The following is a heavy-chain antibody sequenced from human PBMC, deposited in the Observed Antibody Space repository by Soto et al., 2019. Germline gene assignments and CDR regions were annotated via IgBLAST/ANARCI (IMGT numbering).Heavy chain of an antibody. CDR2: IYHSGST. D-gene: IGHD2-2*01. CDR1: GGSISSSSYY. CDR3: ARVPDY. Sequence: SETLSLTCTVSGGSISSSSYYWGWIRQPPGKGLEWIGYIYHSGSTYYNPSLKSRVTISVGRSKNQFSLKLSSVTAADTAVYYCARVPDYGGQGILVTVSS. V-gene: IGHV4-39*07. J-gene: IGHJ4*02.